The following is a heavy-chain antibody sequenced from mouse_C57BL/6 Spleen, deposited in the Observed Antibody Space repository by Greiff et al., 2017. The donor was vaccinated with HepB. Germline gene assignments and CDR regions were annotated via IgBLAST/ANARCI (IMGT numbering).Heavy chain of an antibody. Sequence: QVQLKQPGAELVRPGTSVKLSCKASGYTFTSYWMHWVKQRPGQGLEWIGVIDPSDSYTNYNQKFKGKATLTVDTSSSTAYMQLSSLTSEDSAVYYCARWGTTVVALEDWGQGTTLTVSS. CDR3: ARWGTTVVALED. D-gene: IGHD1-1*01. J-gene: IGHJ2*01. CDR2: IDPSDSYT. V-gene: IGHV1-59*01. CDR1: GYTFTSYW.